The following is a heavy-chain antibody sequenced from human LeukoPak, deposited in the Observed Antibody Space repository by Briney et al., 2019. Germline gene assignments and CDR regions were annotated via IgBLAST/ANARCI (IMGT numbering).Heavy chain of an antibody. J-gene: IGHJ5*02. CDR1: GFTFSDSA. D-gene: IGHD2-2*01. CDR2: IRGKAKSYAT. CDR3: TRLPYCSSTSCLFDP. Sequence: GGSLRLSCAASGFTFSDSAMHWVRQASGKGLEWVGRIRGKAKSYATAYAASVTGRFTISRDDSKNTAYLEMTSLETEDTAVHYCTRLPYCSSTSCLFDPWGQGTLVTVSS. V-gene: IGHV3-73*01.